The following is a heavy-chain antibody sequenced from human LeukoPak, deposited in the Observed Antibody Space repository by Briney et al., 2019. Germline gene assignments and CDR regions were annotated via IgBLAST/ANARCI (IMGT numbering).Heavy chain of an antibody. Sequence: SETLSLTCTVSGGSISSYYWSWIRQPPEKGLEWIGYIYYSGSTNYNPSLKSRVTISVDTSKNQFSLKLSSVTAADTAVYYCARSRSHYYDSSGYYYYYFDYWGQGTLVTVSS. V-gene: IGHV4-59*08. D-gene: IGHD3-22*01. CDR2: IYYSGST. J-gene: IGHJ4*02. CDR1: GGSISSYY. CDR3: ARSRSHYYDSSGYYYYYFDY.